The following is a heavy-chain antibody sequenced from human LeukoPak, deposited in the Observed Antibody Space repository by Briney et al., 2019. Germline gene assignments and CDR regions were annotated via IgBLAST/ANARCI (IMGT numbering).Heavy chain of an antibody. CDR2: IYIFSWST. V-gene: IGHV4-61*02. CDR3: ASDRGGYSAYDYHDAFDI. Sequence: SETLSLTCTVSGGSISSGRNYWTWIRQPAGKGLEWIGRIYIFSWSTNYNPSLKSRVTISADTSKNQFSLKLTSVTAADTAVYYCASDRGGYSAYDYHDAFDIWGQGTMVTVSS. J-gene: IGHJ3*02. D-gene: IGHD5-12*01. CDR1: GGSISSGRNY.